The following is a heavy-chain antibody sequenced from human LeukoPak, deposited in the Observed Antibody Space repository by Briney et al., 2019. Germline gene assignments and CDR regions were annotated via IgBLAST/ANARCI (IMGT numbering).Heavy chain of an antibody. V-gene: IGHV3-21*01. Sequence: PGGSLRLSCAASGFTFSSYSMNWVRQAPGKGLEWVSSISSSSSYIYYADSVKGRFTISRDNAKNSLYLQMNSLRAEDTAVYYCAREKALRTTVYVDIWGQGTMVTVSS. CDR1: GFTFSSYS. CDR3: AREKALRTTVYVDI. CDR2: ISSSSSYI. J-gene: IGHJ3*02. D-gene: IGHD4-17*01.